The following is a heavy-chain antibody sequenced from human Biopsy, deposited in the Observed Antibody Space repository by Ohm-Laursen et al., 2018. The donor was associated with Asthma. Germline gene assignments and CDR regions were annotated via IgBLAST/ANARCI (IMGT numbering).Heavy chain of an antibody. CDR1: PGSFSGFF. CDR2: TNERGVT. Sequence: PSQTLSLTCDVYPGSFSGFFWTWIRQSPGKGLEWIGETNERGVTNNNPSLKSRVIISIDTYWNRVSLKLTSVTAADTAVYYCASGPEWYGLDVWGQGTTVTVSS. D-gene: IGHD3-3*01. J-gene: IGHJ6*02. CDR3: ASGPEWYGLDV. V-gene: IGHV4-34*01.